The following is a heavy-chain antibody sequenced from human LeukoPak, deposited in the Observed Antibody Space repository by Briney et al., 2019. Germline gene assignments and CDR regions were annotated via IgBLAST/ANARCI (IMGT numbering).Heavy chain of an antibody. CDR1: GFTFSSYA. V-gene: IGHV3-23*01. J-gene: IGHJ4*02. CDR3: GATLQQWLVLDY. D-gene: IGHD6-19*01. Sequence: PGGSLRLSCAASGFTFSSYAMSWVRQAPGKGLEWVSAISGSGGSTYYADSVKGRFTISRGNSKNTLYLQMNSLRAEDTAVYYCGATLQQWLVLDYWGQGTLVTVSS. CDR2: ISGSGGST.